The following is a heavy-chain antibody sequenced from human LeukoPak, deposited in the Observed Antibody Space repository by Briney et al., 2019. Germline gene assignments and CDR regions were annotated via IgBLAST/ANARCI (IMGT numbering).Heavy chain of an antibody. V-gene: IGHV4-4*09. CDR2: IYTSGST. J-gene: IGHJ4*02. CDR1: GGSISSYY. D-gene: IGHD4-17*01. CDR3: ARHGGHDYGDTRFDY. Sequence: PSETLSLTCTVSGGSISSYYWSWIRQPPGKGLEWIGYIYTSGSTNYNPSLKSRVTISVDTSKNQLSLKLSSVTAADTAVYYCARHGGHDYGDTRFDYWGQGTLVTVSS.